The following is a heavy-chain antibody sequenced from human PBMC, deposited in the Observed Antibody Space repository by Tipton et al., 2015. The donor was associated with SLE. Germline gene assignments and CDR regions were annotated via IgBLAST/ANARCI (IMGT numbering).Heavy chain of an antibody. CDR2: IYYSGST. Sequence: TLSLTCTVSAGSIDISSYYWGWIRQPPGKGLEWIGSIYYSGSTYYNPSLKSRLTISVDTSKNQFSLKLSSVTAADTAVYYCARDRPIYGSGSYLYWGQGTLVTVSS. V-gene: IGHV4-39*02. CDR3: ARDRPIYGSGSYLY. D-gene: IGHD3-10*01. J-gene: IGHJ4*02. CDR1: AGSIDISSYY.